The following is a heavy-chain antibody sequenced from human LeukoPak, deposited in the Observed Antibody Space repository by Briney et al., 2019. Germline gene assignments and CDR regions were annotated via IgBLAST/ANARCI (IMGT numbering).Heavy chain of an antibody. V-gene: IGHV4-31*03. CDR3: ARVVPPRYYGMDV. Sequence: SQTLSLTCTVSGDSISSGGYYWSWVRQHPGKGLEWIGYIYYGGSTYYNPSLKSRVTISVDTSKNQFSLNLSSVTAADTAVYYCARVVPPRYYGMDVWGQGTTVTVSS. CDR2: IYYGGST. J-gene: IGHJ6*02. D-gene: IGHD6-6*01. CDR1: GDSISSGGYY.